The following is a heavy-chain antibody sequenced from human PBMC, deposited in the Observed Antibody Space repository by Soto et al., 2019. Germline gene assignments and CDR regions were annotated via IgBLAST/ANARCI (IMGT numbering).Heavy chain of an antibody. J-gene: IGHJ6*02. CDR1: GYTFSTYA. Sequence: ASVKVSCKASGYTFSTYAIHWVRQAPGQSLEWMGWLNGGTGQTRYSQRFQDRVTITRDTSASAAYMEVSSLRPEDTAVYYCARGKGMEENYYYYGMDIWGQGTTVTVSS. V-gene: IGHV1-3*01. D-gene: IGHD1-1*01. CDR3: ARGKGMEENYYYYGMDI. CDR2: LNGGTGQT.